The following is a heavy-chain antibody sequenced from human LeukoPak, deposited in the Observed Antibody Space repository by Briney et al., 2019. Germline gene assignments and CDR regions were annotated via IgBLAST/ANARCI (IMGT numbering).Heavy chain of an antibody. J-gene: IGHJ4*02. Sequence: GGSLRLSCAASGFTFSSYSMNWVRQAPGKGLERVSSITTRNNIFYADSVKGRFTISRDNALNSLYLQMNSLRADDTAVYYCATDPGSGDYWGQGTLVTVSS. V-gene: IGHV3-21*01. CDR1: GFTFSSYS. CDR3: ATDPGSGDY. CDR2: ITTRNNI. D-gene: IGHD6-19*01.